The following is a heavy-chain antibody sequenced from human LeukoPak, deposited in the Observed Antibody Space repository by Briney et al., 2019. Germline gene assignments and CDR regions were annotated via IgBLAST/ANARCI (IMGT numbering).Heavy chain of an antibody. Sequence: GGSLRLSCAASGFTFSSYSMSWVRQAPGKGLEWVSAFSGSGINTYYADSVKGRFAISRDNSKNTLHLQMNSLRAEDTAVYYCAKDVRIVVVSAAGGFDSWGQGTLVTVSS. J-gene: IGHJ4*02. D-gene: IGHD2-2*01. CDR2: FSGSGINT. CDR3: AKDVRIVVVSAAGGFDS. CDR1: GFTFSSYS. V-gene: IGHV3-23*01.